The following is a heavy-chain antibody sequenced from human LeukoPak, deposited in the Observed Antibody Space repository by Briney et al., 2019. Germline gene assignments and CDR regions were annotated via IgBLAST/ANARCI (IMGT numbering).Heavy chain of an antibody. J-gene: IGHJ4*02. V-gene: IGHV2-5*02. Sequence: SGPTLVKPTQTLTLTCTFSGFSLSTSGVGVGWIRQPPGKALEWLALIYWDDDKRYSPSLKSRLTITKDTSKNQVVLTMTNMDPVDTATYYCARTITMVRGDDFDYWGQGTLVTVSS. D-gene: IGHD3-10*01. CDR3: ARTITMVRGDDFDY. CDR1: GFSLSTSGVG. CDR2: IYWDDDK.